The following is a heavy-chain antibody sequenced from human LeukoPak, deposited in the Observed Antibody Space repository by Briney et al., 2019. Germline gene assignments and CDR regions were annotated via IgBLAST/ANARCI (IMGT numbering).Heavy chain of an antibody. CDR3: TRLTGADVFDI. V-gene: IGHV3-73*01. Sequence: GGSLRLSCAASAFTFSGSAIHWVRQASGKGLEWVGRIRSKANNYATAYAASVEGRFTISRDDSKSTAYLQMNSLKTEDTAVYYCTRLTGADVFDIWGRGTMVTVSS. J-gene: IGHJ3*02. CDR2: IRSKANNYAT. D-gene: IGHD3-10*01. CDR1: AFTFSGSA.